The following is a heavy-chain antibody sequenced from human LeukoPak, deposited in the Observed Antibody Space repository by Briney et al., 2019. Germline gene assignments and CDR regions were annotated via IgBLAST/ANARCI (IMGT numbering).Heavy chain of an antibody. CDR2: IYYSGST. V-gene: IGHV4-59*01. CDR1: GGSISSYY. CDR3: ARGNYYDSSGYLMPPYFDY. D-gene: IGHD3-22*01. Sequence: SETLSLTCTVSGGSISSYYWSWIRQPPGKGLEWIGYIYYSGSTNYNPSLKSRVTISVDTSKNQFSLKLSSVTAADTAVYYCARGNYYDSSGYLMPPYFDYWGQGTLVTVSS. J-gene: IGHJ4*02.